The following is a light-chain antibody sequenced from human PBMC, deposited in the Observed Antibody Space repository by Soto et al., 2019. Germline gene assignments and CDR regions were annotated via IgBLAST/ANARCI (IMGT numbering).Light chain of an antibody. CDR2: EGS. J-gene: IGLJ2*01. CDR3: CSYAGSRTFI. V-gene: IGLV2-23*01. Sequence: QSVLTQPASVSGSPGQSITVSCTGTSTDVGRYNLVSWYQQHPGTAPKLIIYEGSKRPPGVSNRFSGSKSGNTASLTISGLQAEDEADYYCCSYAGSRTFIFGGGTKVTVL. CDR1: STDVGRYNL.